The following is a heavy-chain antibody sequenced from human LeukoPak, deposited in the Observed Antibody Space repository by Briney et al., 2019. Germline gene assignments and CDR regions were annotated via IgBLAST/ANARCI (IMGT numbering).Heavy chain of an antibody. D-gene: IGHD2-15*01. CDR2: IYSSGST. Sequence: PSETLSLTCTVSGGSISSSSYYWGWIRQSPGKGLEWIGSIYSSGSTYYNPSLRSRVTISVDTSKNQFSLKLRSVTAADTAVYYCARARKLGYCSGGSCYGALFDPWGQGTLVTVSS. V-gene: IGHV4-39*07. CDR3: ARARKLGYCSGGSCYGALFDP. CDR1: GGSISSSSYY. J-gene: IGHJ5*02.